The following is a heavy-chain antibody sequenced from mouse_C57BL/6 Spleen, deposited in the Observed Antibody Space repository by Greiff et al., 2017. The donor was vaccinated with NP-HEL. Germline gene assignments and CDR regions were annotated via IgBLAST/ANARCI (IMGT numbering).Heavy chain of an antibody. CDR2: ISDGGSYT. D-gene: IGHD2-2*01. J-gene: IGHJ2*01. CDR3: ARDRDGYDGAFDY. V-gene: IGHV5-4*01. Sequence: EVHLVESGGGLVKPGGSLKLSCAASGFTFSSYAMSWVRQTPEKRLEWVATISDGGSYTYYPDNVKGRFTISRDNAKNNLYLQMSHLKSEDTAMYYCARDRDGYDGAFDYWGQGTTLTVSS. CDR1: GFTFSSYA.